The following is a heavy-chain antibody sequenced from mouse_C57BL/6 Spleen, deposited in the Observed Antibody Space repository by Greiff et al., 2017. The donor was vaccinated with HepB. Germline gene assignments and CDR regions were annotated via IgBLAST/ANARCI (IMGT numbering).Heavy chain of an antibody. CDR2: IDPENGDT. D-gene: IGHD2-5*01. CDR1: GFNIKDDY. J-gene: IGHJ2*01. V-gene: IGHV14-4*01. CDR3: TTPTIVPLDY. Sequence: EVKLQQSGAELVRPGASVKLSCTASGFNIKDDYMHWVKQRPEQGLEWIGWIDPENGDTEYASKFQGKATITADTSSNTAYLQLSSLTSEDTAVYYCTTPTIVPLDYWGQGTTLTVSS.